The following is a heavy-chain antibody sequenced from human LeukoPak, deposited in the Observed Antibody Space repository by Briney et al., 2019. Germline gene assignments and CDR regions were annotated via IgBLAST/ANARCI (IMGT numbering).Heavy chain of an antibody. Sequence: ASVKVSCKASGYTFTSYGISWVRQAPGQGLEWMGWISAYNGNTNYAQKLQGRVTMTTDTSISTAYMELSRLTSDDSAVYYCARDLESPGELKYYYYMDVWGNGTTVTVSS. D-gene: IGHD1-26*01. CDR3: ARDLESPGELKYYYYMDV. J-gene: IGHJ6*03. V-gene: IGHV1-18*01. CDR1: GYTFTSYG. CDR2: ISAYNGNT.